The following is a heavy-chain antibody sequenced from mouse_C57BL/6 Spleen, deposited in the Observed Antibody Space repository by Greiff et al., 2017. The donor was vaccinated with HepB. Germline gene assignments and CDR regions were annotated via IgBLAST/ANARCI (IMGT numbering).Heavy chain of an antibody. CDR1: GYAFSSSW. D-gene: IGHD1-1*01. V-gene: IGHV1-82*01. CDR2: IYPGDGDT. CDR3: ARKITTVVDWYFDV. Sequence: VQLQQSGPELVKPGASVKISCKASGYAFSSSWMNWVKQRPGKGLEWIGRIYPGDGDTNYNGKFKGKATLTADKSSSIAYMQLSSLTSEDSAVYFCARKITTVVDWYFDVWGTGTTVTVSS. J-gene: IGHJ1*03.